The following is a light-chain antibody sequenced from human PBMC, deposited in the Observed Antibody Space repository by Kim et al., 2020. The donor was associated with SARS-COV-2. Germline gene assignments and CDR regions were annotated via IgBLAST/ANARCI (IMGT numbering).Light chain of an antibody. J-gene: IGLJ3*02. CDR3: SVWDDSLSGPV. CDR1: SANIGKKS. Sequence: GQRVTITCSGSSANIGKKSVCWDQQLPGTAPKLLIYRNNQRPSGVPDRFSGSRSGTSASLAISGLRSEDEADYYCSVWDDSLSGPVFGGGTKLTVL. V-gene: IGLV1-47*01. CDR2: RNN.